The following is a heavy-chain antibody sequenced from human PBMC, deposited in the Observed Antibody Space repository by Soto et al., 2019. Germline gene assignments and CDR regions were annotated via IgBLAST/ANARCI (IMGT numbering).Heavy chain of an antibody. J-gene: IGHJ6*01. D-gene: IGHD2-8*02. CDR2: ISYDGSNK. Sequence: QVQLVESGGGGVQPGTSVRLSCAASGFTFSGYGMHWVRQAPGKGLEWVAAISYDGSNKHYADSVKGRFTISRDNSKNTLSLRMNGLRGEDTAVYHCAKGLVGYVFGVQDYHYGMDVWGQGATVIVSS. V-gene: IGHV3-30*18. CDR3: AKGLVGYVFGVQDYHYGMDV. CDR1: GFTFSGYG.